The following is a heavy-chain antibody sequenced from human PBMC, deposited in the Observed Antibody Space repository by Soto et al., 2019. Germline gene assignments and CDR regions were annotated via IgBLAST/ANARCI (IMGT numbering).Heavy chain of an antibody. CDR2: IYYSGST. CDR1: GGSISSYY. D-gene: IGHD4-17*01. Sequence: PSETLSLTCTVSGGSISSYYWSWIRQPPGKGLEWIGYIYYSGSTNYNPSLKSRVTISVDTSKNQFSLKLSSVTAADTAVYYCASGLRHFDYWGQGTLVTVSS. CDR3: ASGLRHFDY. V-gene: IGHV4-59*01. J-gene: IGHJ4*02.